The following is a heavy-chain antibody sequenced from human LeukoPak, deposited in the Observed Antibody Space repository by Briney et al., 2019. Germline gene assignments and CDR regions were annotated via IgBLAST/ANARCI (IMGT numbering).Heavy chain of an antibody. J-gene: IGHJ6*02. CDR2: IGSSGITI. D-gene: IGHD2-15*01. CDR3: ARISCTGGSCRPYSYYDMDV. Sequence: GGSLRLSCAGSGFTFSSYEMNWVRQAPGKGLEWVSYIGSSGITIYYADSVKGRFTISRDNSKSTLYLQVNSLRAEDTAVYYCARISCTGGSCRPYSYYDMDVWGQGTTVTVSS. V-gene: IGHV3-48*03. CDR1: GFTFSSYE.